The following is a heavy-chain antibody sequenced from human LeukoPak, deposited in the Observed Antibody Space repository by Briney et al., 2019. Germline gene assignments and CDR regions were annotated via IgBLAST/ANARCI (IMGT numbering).Heavy chain of an antibody. V-gene: IGHV3-23*01. CDR2: IGDSGVPT. J-gene: IGHJ4*02. D-gene: IGHD3/OR15-3a*01. Sequence: GGSLRLSCAASQFTFTTYAMSWVRQAPGRGLEWVSSIGDSGVPTYYADSVKGRFTISRDNSQNTLYLQMNSLGADDTAVYYCAKVATWTYFDSWGQETLVTVSS. CDR3: AKVATWTYFDS. CDR1: QFTFTTYA.